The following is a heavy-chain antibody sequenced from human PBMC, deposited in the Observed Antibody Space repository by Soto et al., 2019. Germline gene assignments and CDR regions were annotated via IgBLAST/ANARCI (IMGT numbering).Heavy chain of an antibody. J-gene: IGHJ4*02. CDR2: IWYDGSNK. Sequence: QVQLVESGGGVVQPGRSLRLSCAASGFTFSSYGMHWVRQAPGKGLEWVAVIWYDGSNKYYADSVKGRFTISRDNSKNTLYLQMNSLRAEDTAVYYCARDECWGSKTSCQEFDYWGLGTLVTVSS. CDR3: ARDECWGSKTSCQEFDY. D-gene: IGHD2-2*01. V-gene: IGHV3-33*01. CDR1: GFTFSSYG.